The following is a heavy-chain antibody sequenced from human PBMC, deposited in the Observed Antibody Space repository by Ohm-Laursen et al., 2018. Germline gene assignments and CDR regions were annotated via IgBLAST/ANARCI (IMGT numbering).Heavy chain of an antibody. Sequence: SLRLSCTASGFTFSSYGMNWVRKVPGKGLERVAIIWNDGSNKYYADSVKGRFTILRDNSKNTLYLQMNSLRAEDTAVYYCARHDGYGRWGQGTRVTVSS. CDR1: GFTFSSYG. V-gene: IGHV3-33*01. CDR2: IWNDGSNK. J-gene: IGHJ4*02. D-gene: IGHD5-24*01. CDR3: ARHDGYGR.